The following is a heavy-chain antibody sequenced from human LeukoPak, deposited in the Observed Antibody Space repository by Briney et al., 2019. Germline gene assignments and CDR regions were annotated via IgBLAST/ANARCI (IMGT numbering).Heavy chain of an antibody. Sequence: PSDTLSLPCTVSGGSISSYYWSWIPQPPGKGLECIGYIYYSGSTNYNPYLKSRVTISVDSSKNQFTLKLSSVTAADTVVYYCARLNVQLERRREYYYYYYMDVWGKGTTVTVSS. CDR1: GGSISSYY. D-gene: IGHD1-1*01. CDR2: IYYSGST. J-gene: IGHJ6*03. V-gene: IGHV4-59*01. CDR3: ARLNVQLERRREYYYYYYMDV.